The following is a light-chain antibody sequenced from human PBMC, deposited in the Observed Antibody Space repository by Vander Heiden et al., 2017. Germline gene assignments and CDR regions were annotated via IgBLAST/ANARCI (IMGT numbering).Light chain of an antibody. CDR1: QSVSSSY. CDR2: GVS. J-gene: IGKJ4*01. Sequence: DIVLTQSPGTLSLSPGERATLSCRTSQSVSSSYLAWYQQKPGQAPRLIYGVSSRATGIPDRFSGSGFGTDCTLTITRLEPEDFAVYYCQQDCSSPPTFGGGTKVEIK. CDR3: QQDCSSPPT. V-gene: IGKV3-20*01.